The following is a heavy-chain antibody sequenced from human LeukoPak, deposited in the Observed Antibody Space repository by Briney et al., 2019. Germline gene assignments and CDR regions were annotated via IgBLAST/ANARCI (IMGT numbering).Heavy chain of an antibody. CDR3: AKDSRYYSGSGSFYDPVAY. CDR1: GFTFSDHC. Sequence: PGGSLRLSCAASGFTFSDHCMRWVRQAPGRGLEWVAVISYEDHRTYYGGTVKGLFTISRDNSKRTLSLLINSLKAEPTAMYYCAKDSRYYSGSGSFYDPVAYWGQGTLLPVSS. CDR2: ISYEDHRT. D-gene: IGHD3-10*01. J-gene: IGHJ4*02. V-gene: IGHV3-30*18.